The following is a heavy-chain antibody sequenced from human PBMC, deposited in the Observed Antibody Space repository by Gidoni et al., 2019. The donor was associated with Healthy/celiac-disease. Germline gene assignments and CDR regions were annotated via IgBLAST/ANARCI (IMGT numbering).Heavy chain of an antibody. D-gene: IGHD3-10*01. V-gene: IGHV4-39*01. CDR1: GGSISSSSYY. CDR2: IYYSGST. CDR3: ARLVRGVIWFDP. J-gene: IGHJ5*02. Sequence: QLQLQESGPGLVKPSETLSLTCTVYGGSISSSSYYWGWIRQPPGKGLEWIGSIYYSGSTYYHPSLKSRVTISVDTSKNQFSLKLSSVTAADTAVYSCARLVRGVIWFDPWGQGTLVTVSS.